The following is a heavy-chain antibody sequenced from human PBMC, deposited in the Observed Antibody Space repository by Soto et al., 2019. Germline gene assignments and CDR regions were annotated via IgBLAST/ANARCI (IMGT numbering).Heavy chain of an antibody. CDR3: ARGRYYGMDV. V-gene: IGHV3-74*01. J-gene: IGHJ6*02. CDR1: GFTFNTYW. Sequence: EVQLVESGGGLVQPGGSLRLPCAGSGFTFNTYWIHWVRQAPGKGLVWVSCINSDWTSTRYADSVQGRFTISRDNAKNTLYLQMNSLRTADTAVYYCARGRYYGMDVWGQGTTVTVSS. CDR2: INSDWTST.